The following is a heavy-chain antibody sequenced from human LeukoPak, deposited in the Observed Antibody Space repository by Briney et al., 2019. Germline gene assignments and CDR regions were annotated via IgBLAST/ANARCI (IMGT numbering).Heavy chain of an antibody. V-gene: IGHV3-7*03. CDR1: GFTLSGFW. D-gene: IGHD1-14*01. CDR2: IKQDGSEK. Sequence: QSGGSLRLSCAASGFTLSGFWTRWVRQAPGRGLEWVAAIKQDGSEKHYVDSVKGRTTISRDNAQNSLYLQINSLGVEASAVYYSAGDRGTTPGIYYGMDVWGKGTTVTVSS. J-gene: IGHJ6*04. CDR3: AGDRGTTPGIYYGMDV.